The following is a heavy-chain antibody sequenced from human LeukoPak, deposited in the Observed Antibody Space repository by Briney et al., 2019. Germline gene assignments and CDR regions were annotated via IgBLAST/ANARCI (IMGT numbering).Heavy chain of an antibody. V-gene: IGHV2-70*01. Sequence: SGPALVKPTQTLTLTCTFSGLSLSTRGMGVSWIRQPPGKSLEWLALIDWDDDKYYSTSLKTRLTISKDTSKNQVVLTMTNMDPVDTATYYCARISQNNYDFDYWGQGTLVTVSS. CDR3: ARISQNNYDFDY. D-gene: IGHD1-1*01. CDR1: GLSLSTRGMG. J-gene: IGHJ4*02. CDR2: IDWDDDK.